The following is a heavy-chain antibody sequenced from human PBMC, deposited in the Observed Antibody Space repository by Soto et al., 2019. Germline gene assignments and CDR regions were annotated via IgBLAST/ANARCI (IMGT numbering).Heavy chain of an antibody. D-gene: IGHD6-13*01. CDR3: ARPTYTTTWSEDY. V-gene: IGHV1-2*02. CDR1: GYIFTDYY. Sequence: QVRLVQSGAEMKKPGASVKVSCKASGYIFTDYYIHWMRQAPGQGLEWVGWINPNSGDTSYAQRFQGRVTMTRDTSISTAYLELPRLTSDDTAVYYCARPTYTTTWSEDYWGQGTLVTVSS. J-gene: IGHJ4*02. CDR2: INPNSGDT.